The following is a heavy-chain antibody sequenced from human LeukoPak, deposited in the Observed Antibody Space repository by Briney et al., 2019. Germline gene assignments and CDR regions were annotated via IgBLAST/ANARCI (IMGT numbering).Heavy chain of an antibody. D-gene: IGHD6-19*01. J-gene: IGHJ4*02. Sequence: GGSLRLSCAASGFTVSSNYMSWVRQAPGKGLEWVSVIYSGGSTYYADSVKGRFTISRDNSKNTLYLQMNSLRAEDTAVYYCARGPAYSWLRSGSVCFFDFWGQGVLVTVSS. CDR1: GFTVSSNY. CDR2: IYSGGST. CDR3: ARGPAYSWLRSGSVCFFDF. V-gene: IGHV3-66*01.